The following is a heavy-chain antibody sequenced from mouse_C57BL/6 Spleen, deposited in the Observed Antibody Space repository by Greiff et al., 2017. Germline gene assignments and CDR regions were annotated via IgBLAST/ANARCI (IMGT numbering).Heavy chain of an antibody. V-gene: IGHV3-6*01. J-gene: IGHJ4*01. CDR1: GYSITSGYY. Sequence: VQLKESGPGLVKPSQSLSLTCSVTGYSITSGYYWNWIRQFPGNKLEWMGYISYDGSNNYNPSLKNRISITRDTSKNQFFLKLNSVTTEDTATYYCARAQATYAMDYWGQGTSVTVSS. CDR3: ARAQATYAMDY. CDR2: ISYDGSN. D-gene: IGHD3-2*02.